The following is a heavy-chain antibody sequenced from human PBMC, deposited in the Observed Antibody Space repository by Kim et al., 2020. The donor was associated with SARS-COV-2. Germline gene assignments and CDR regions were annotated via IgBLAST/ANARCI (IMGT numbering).Heavy chain of an antibody. D-gene: IGHD3-3*01. CDR2: T. V-gene: IGHV3-23*01. J-gene: IGHJ4*02. CDR3: AKWRVKGFDY. Sequence: TTYGDAVKGRVTIPADKSKNTLYLQSRRLGAEDTAVYYCAKWRVKGFDYWGQGALVTVSS.